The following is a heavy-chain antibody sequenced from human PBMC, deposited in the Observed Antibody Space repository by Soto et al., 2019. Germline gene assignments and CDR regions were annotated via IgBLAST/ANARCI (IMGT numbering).Heavy chain of an antibody. CDR3: VISMLGEYFQH. V-gene: IGHV1-18*01. CDR2: ITTHNGNT. CDR1: GYTFTSYG. J-gene: IGHJ1*01. D-gene: IGHD2-8*01. Sequence: ASVKVSCKASGYTFTSYGFSWVRQAPGQGLEWMGWITTHNGNTNYAQKLQGRVTMTRNTSISTAYMELSSLRSEDTAVYYCVISMLGEYFQHWGQGTLVTVSS.